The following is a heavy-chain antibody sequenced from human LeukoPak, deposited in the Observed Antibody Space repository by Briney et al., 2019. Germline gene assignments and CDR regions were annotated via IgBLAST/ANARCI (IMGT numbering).Heavy chain of an antibody. J-gene: IGHJ4*02. CDR1: GGSISSSSYY. CDR3: ARLVGTASYSFDY. Sequence: SETLSLTCTVSGGSISSSSYYWAWIRQPPGKGLEWIGGIYYSGSTYHNPPLKSRVTISVDTSKNQFSLKLSSVTAADTAVYYCARLVGTASYSFDYWGQGTLVTVSS. V-gene: IGHV4-39*01. D-gene: IGHD6-19*01. CDR2: IYYSGST.